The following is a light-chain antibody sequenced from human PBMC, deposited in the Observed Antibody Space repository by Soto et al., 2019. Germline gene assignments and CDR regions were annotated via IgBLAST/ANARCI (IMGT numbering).Light chain of an antibody. V-gene: IGKV1-39*01. CDR1: ESVSSY. J-gene: IGKJ1*01. CDR3: QQSYSKWT. Sequence: DMHMTQSPSSLSASVGDRVTITCRAKESVSSYVNWYQQKPGKAPKLLIYAASSLQSGVPARFCGSGSVTDFILTISGLQPEDFATYYCQQSYSKWTFGQGTKVEIK. CDR2: AAS.